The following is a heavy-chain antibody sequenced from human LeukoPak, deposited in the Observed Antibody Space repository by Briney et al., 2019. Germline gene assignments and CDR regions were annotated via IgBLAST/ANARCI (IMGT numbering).Heavy chain of an antibody. Sequence: PETLSLTCTVSGGSISSSSYYWGWIRQPPGKGLEWIGSIYYSGSTYYNPSLKSRVTISVDTSKNQFSLKLSSVTAADTAVYYCARDRLVAAAVDYWGQGTLVTVSS. V-gene: IGHV4-39*07. J-gene: IGHJ4*02. CDR3: ARDRLVAAAVDY. CDR1: GGSISSSSYY. D-gene: IGHD6-13*01. CDR2: IYYSGST.